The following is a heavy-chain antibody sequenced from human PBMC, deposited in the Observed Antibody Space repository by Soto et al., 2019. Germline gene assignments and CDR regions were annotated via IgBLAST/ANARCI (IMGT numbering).Heavy chain of an antibody. V-gene: IGHV4-39*01. J-gene: IGHJ3*02. CDR2: IYYSGST. Sequence: SETLSLTCTVSGGSISSSSYYWGWIRQPPGKGLEWIGSIYYSGSTYYNPSLKSRVTISVDTSKNQFSLKLSSVTAADTAVYYCARHSYNWNYRGGFDIWGQGTMVTVSS. CDR3: ARHSYNWNYRGGFDI. CDR1: GGSISSSSYY. D-gene: IGHD1-7*01.